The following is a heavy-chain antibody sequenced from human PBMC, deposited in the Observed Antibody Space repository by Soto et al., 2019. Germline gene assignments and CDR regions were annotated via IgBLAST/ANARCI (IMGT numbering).Heavy chain of an antibody. V-gene: IGHV1-46*01. CDR3: ARDYDSSGYPRYYFDY. CDR2: INPSGGST. Sequence: GASVKVSCEASGYTFTSYYLHSLRQAPEQGLEWMGIINPSGGSTSYAQKFQGRVTMTRDTSTSTVYMELSSLRSEDTAVYYCARDYDSSGYPRYYFDYWGQGTLVTVSS. CDR1: GYTFTSYY. J-gene: IGHJ4*02. D-gene: IGHD3-22*01.